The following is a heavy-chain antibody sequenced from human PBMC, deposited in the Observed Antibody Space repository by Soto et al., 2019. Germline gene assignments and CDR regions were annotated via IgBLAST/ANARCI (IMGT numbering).Heavy chain of an antibody. V-gene: IGHV3-21*01. CDR3: ARVRGGYDYPDDAFDI. CDR2: ISSSSSYI. Sequence: GGSLRLSCAASGFTFSSYSMNWVRQAPGKGLEWVSSISSSSSYIYYADSVKGRFTISRDNAKNSLYLQMNSLRAEDTAVYYCARVRGGYDYPDDAFDIWGQGTMVTVSS. J-gene: IGHJ3*02. D-gene: IGHD5-12*01. CDR1: GFTFSSYS.